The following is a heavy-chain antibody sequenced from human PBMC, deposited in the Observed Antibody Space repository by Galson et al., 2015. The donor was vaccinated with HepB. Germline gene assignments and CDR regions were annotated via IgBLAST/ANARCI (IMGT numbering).Heavy chain of an antibody. CDR3: ASSPSRRRHGTDERKNWYFDL. J-gene: IGHJ2*01. V-gene: IGHV4-59*01. CDR2: INYSGST. Sequence: QVQLQESGPGLVKPSETLSLTCTVSGGSISSYYWSWIRQPPGKGLEWIGYINYSGSTNYNPSLKSRVTISVDTSKNQFSLKLSSVTAADTAVYYCASSPSRRRHGTDERKNWYFDLWGRGTLVTVSS. D-gene: IGHD1-1*01. CDR1: GGSISSYY.